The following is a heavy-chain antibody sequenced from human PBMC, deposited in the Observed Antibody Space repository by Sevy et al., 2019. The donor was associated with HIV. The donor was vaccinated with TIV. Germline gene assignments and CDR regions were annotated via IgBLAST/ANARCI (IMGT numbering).Heavy chain of an antibody. CDR3: TRVNSNSYVGATGSFDI. D-gene: IGHD1-26*01. J-gene: IGHJ3*02. V-gene: IGHV3-49*03. CDR1: GFTFGDYA. CDR2: IRSKAYGGTT. Sequence: GGSLRLSCTASGFTFGDYAMSWFRQAPGKGLEWVGFIRSKAYGGTTEYAASVKGRFTISRDDSKSIAYLQMNSLKTEDTAVYYCTRVNSNSYVGATGSFDIWGQGTMVTVSS.